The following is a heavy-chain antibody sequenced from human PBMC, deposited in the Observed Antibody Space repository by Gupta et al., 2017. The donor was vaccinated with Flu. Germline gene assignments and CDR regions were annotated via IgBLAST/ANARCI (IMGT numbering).Heavy chain of an antibody. CDR2: IIPVVGTV. D-gene: IGHD6-19*01. Sequence: QVQVVQSGAEVKKPGSSVKVSCETSGGTFSSYAINWVRQAPGQGLEWMGGIIPVVGTVNYARKFQGRVTITADESATTAYMELKNLRFEDTAVYYCAGRSIAVNWFDSWGQETRVTVSS. V-gene: IGHV1-69*01. CDR3: AGRSIAVNWFDS. J-gene: IGHJ5*01. CDR1: GGTFSSYA.